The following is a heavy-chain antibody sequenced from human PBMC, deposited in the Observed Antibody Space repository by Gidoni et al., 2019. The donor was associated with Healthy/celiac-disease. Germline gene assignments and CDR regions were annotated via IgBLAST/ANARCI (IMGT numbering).Heavy chain of an antibody. CDR1: GFTFRSYA. J-gene: IGHJ4*02. D-gene: IGHD2-2*01. CDR3: ARDGSSTSCLSY. Sequence: QVQLVESGGGVVQPGRSLRLSCAASGFTFRSYAMHWVRQAPGKGLEWVAVISYDGSNKYYADSVKGRFTISRDNSKNTLYLQMNSLRAEDTAVYYCARDGSSTSCLSYWGQGTLVTVSS. V-gene: IGHV3-30*04. CDR2: ISYDGSNK.